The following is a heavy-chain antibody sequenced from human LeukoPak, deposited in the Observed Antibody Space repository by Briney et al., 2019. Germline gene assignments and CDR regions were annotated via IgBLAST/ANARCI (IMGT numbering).Heavy chain of an antibody. J-gene: IGHJ4*02. D-gene: IGHD6-19*01. CDR3: AKLVAVTGSDDY. Sequence: HTGGSLGLSCTASGFTFNNCAMSWVRQVPGKGLEWVSAISSSDGSTFYADSVKGRFTISRDNSKNTLFLQMNSLGVDDTAVYYCAKLVAVTGSDDYWGRGTLVTVSS. CDR1: GFTFNNCA. V-gene: IGHV3-23*01. CDR2: ISSSDGST.